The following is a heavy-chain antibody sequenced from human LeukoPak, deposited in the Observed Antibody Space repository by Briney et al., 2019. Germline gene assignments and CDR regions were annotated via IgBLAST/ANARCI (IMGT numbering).Heavy chain of an antibody. CDR2: IYYSGST. Sequence: PSETLSLTCTVSGGSISSSSYYWGWIRQPPGKGLEWIGSIYYSGSTYYNPSLKSRVTISVDTSKNQFSLKLSSVTAADTVVYYCAIQDDWFDPWGQGTLVTVSS. J-gene: IGHJ5*02. V-gene: IGHV4-39*01. CDR1: GGSISSSSYY. CDR3: AIQDDWFDP.